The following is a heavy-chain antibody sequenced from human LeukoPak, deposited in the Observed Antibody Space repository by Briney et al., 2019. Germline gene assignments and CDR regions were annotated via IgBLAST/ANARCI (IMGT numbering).Heavy chain of an antibody. V-gene: IGHV1-69*05. Sequence: GASVKVSCKASGGTFSNYAINWVRQAPGQGLDWLGGIDPVLGTANYAQKFQGRVTITTDESTSTVYMELSSLRSEDTAVYYCATAWFEQLVVAGAFEIWGQGTMVTVSS. CDR3: ATAWFEQLVVAGAFEI. CDR2: IDPVLGTA. D-gene: IGHD6-6*01. CDR1: GGTFSNYA. J-gene: IGHJ3*02.